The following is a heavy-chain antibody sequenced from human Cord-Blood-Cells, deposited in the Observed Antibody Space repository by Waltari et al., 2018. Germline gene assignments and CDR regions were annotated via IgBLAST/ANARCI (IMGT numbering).Heavy chain of an antibody. CDR1: GGSISSYY. CDR3: ARLVKYYYGSGSYAFDI. Sequence: QVQLQESGLGLVKPSETLSLTCTVSGGSISSYYWSWIRQPPGKGLEWIGYIYYSGSTNYNPSLKSRVTISVDTSKNQFSLKLSSVTAADTAVYYCARLVKYYYGSGSYAFDIWGQGTMVTVSS. J-gene: IGHJ3*02. V-gene: IGHV4-59*08. D-gene: IGHD3-10*01. CDR2: IYYSGST.